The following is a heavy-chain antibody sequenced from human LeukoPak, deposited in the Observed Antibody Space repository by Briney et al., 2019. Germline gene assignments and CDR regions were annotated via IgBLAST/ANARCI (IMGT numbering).Heavy chain of an antibody. V-gene: IGHV1-3*03. CDR1: GYTFTSYA. J-gene: IGHJ4*02. D-gene: IGHD1-1*01. Sequence: EASVKVSCKGSGYTFTSYAMHWVRQAPGQRLEWMGWINAGNGNTKYSQEFQGRVTITRDTSASTAYMELSSLRSEDMAVYYCARVSRERLFDYWGQGTLVTVSS. CDR3: ARVSRERLFDY. CDR2: INAGNGNT.